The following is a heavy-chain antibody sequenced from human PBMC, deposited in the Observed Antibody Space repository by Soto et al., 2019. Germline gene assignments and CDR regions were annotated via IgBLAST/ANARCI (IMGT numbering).Heavy chain of an antibody. V-gene: IGHV3-64D*08. D-gene: IGHD3-3*01. Sequence: GSLRLSCSASGFTFSSYAMHWVRQAPGKGLEYVSAISSNGGSTYYADSVKGRFTISRDNSKNTLYLQMSSLRAEDTAVYYCVKIYPLRFLGKIYDAFDIWGQGTMVTVSS. CDR3: VKIYPLRFLGKIYDAFDI. CDR1: GFTFSSYA. J-gene: IGHJ3*02. CDR2: ISSNGGST.